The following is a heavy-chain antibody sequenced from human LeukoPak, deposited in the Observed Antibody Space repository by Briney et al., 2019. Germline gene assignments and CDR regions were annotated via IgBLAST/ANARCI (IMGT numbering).Heavy chain of an antibody. V-gene: IGHV3-48*03. D-gene: IGHD6-19*01. CDR1: GFTFSSYE. J-gene: IGHJ4*02. Sequence: PGGSLRLSCAASGFTFSSYEMNWVRQAPGKGLEWVSYISSSGSTIYYADSVKGRFTISRDNSKNTLYLQMNSLRAEDTAVYYCARDLYSSGWPFDYWGQGTLVTVSS. CDR2: ISSSGSTI. CDR3: ARDLYSSGWPFDY.